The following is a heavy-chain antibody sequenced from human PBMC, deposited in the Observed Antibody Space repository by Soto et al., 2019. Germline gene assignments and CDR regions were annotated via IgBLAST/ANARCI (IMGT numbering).Heavy chain of an antibody. V-gene: IGHV3-23*01. CDR3: AKEYSSGWYGPLDY. D-gene: IGHD6-19*01. J-gene: IGHJ4*02. CDR1: GFTFSNYA. Sequence: GGSLRLSCAASGFTFSNYAMSWVRQAPGEGLEWVSAISGSGGSTYYADSVKGRFTISRDNSKNTLYLQMNSLRAEDTAVYYCAKEYSSGWYGPLDYWGQGTLVTVSS. CDR2: ISGSGGST.